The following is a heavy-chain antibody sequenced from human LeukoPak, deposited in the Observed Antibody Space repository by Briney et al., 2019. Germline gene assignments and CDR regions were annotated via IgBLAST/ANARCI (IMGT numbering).Heavy chain of an antibody. CDR3: ARGYSSGWYDY. J-gene: IGHJ4*02. CDR2: IYHSGST. D-gene: IGHD6-19*01. CDR1: GGSISSGYY. V-gene: IGHV4-38-2*02. Sequence: PSETLSLTCTVSGGSISSGYYWGWIRQPPGKGLEWIGSIYHSGSTYYNPSLKSRVTISVDTSKNQFSLKLSSVTAADTAVYYCARGYSSGWYDYWGQGTLVTVSS.